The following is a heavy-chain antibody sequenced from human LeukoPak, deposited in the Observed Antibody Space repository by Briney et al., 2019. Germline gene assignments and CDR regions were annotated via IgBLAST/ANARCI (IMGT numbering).Heavy chain of an antibody. V-gene: IGHV3-30*03. CDR3: ARVMEGELPHLIVGATRIRTGNSPEDY. CDR2: ISYDGSNK. D-gene: IGHD1-26*01. Sequence: GGSLRLSCAASGFTFSSYGMHWVRQAPGKGLEWVAVISYDGSNKYYADSVKGRLTISRDNSKNTLYLQMNSLRAEDTAVYYCARVMEGELPHLIVGATRIRTGNSPEDYWGQGTLVTVSS. CDR1: GFTFSSYG. J-gene: IGHJ4*02.